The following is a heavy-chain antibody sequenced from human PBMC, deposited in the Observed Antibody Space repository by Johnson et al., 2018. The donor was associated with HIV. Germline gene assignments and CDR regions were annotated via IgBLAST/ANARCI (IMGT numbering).Heavy chain of an antibody. CDR2: IRYDGSYK. Sequence: QLVESGGGVVQPGGSLRLSCAASGFTFSTYGMSWVRQAPGKGLEWVAFIRYDGSYKYYGDSVKGRFTISRDNSKNTLYMQMNSLRAEDTAVYYCAKDPVQGVGLDIWGQGTMVTVSS. D-gene: IGHD2-8*02. J-gene: IGHJ3*02. CDR1: GFTFSTYG. V-gene: IGHV3-30*02. CDR3: AKDPVQGVGLDI.